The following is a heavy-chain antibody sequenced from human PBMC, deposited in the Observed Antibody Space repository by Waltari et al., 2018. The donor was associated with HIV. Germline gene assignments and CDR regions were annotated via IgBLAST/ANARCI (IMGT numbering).Heavy chain of an antibody. V-gene: IGHV3-21*01. J-gene: IGHJ4*02. Sequence: EVQLVESGGGLVKPGGSLSLSGAASGITFSSYSMNWVRQTPGKGLEWVSSISSSSTFIYYADSVKGRFTISRDNAKNSLYLQMNSLRAEDTAVYYCARDRQGTVTKDFDYWGQGTLVTVSS. CDR2: ISSSSTFI. CDR3: ARDRQGTVTKDFDY. CDR1: GITFSSYS. D-gene: IGHD4-17*01.